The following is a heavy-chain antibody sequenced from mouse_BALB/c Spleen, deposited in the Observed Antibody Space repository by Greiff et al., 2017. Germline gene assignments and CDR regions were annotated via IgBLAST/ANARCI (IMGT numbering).Heavy chain of an antibody. V-gene: IGHV1-87*01. CDR2: IYPGDGDT. Sequence: LQESGAELARPGASVKLSCKASGYTFTSYWMQWVKQRPGQGLEWIGAIYPGDGDTRYTQKFKGKATLTADKSSSTAYMQLSSLASEDSAVYYCARGGYDGYYGFAYWGQGTLVTVSA. CDR3: ARGGYDGYYGFAY. J-gene: IGHJ3*01. D-gene: IGHD2-3*01. CDR1: GYTFTSYW.